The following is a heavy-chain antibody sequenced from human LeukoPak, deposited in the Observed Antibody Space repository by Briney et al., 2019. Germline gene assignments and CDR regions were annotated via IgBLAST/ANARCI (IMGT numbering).Heavy chain of an antibody. CDR1: GYTFDDYA. CDR3: AKGHTYGLGESYLDF. CDR2: ISWNSGSI. Sequence: GGSLRLSCEASGYTFDDYAMHWVRQAPGKGLEWVSAISWNSGSIGYADSVKGRFTISRDNGKNSLYLQMNGLRTEETALYYCAKGHTYGLGESYLDFWGQGTLVSDSS. D-gene: IGHD5-18*01. J-gene: IGHJ4*02. V-gene: IGHV3-9*01.